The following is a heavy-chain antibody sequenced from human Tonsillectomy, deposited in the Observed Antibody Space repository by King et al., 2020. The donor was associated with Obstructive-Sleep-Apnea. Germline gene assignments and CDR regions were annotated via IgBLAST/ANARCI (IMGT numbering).Heavy chain of an antibody. J-gene: IGHJ4*02. CDR2: VKQDGSEE. D-gene: IGHD5-12*01. CDR1: GFTFSSYW. V-gene: IGHV3-7*01. CDR3: AKSISPGYSGTTAGY. Sequence: VQLVESGGGLVQPGGSLRLSCAASGFTFSSYWMNWVRQAPGKGLEWVANVKQDGSEEYYVGSVKGRFTISRDNAKNSLYLQMNSLRAEDTAVYYWAKSISPGYSGTTAGYWGQGTLVTVSS.